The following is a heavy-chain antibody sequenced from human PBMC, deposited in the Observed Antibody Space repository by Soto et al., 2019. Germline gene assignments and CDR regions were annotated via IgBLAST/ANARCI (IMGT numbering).Heavy chain of an antibody. D-gene: IGHD2-2*02. V-gene: IGHV3-66*01. CDR2: IYRGGDT. CDR1: GFTVSYNY. Sequence: GGSLRLSCAASGFTVSYNYMIWVRQAPGKGLEWVSVIYRGGDTYYADSVKGRFTISRDNSKNTLYLQMNSLRAEDTAVYYCAREKGVVPAGIKFSSYGMDVWGQGTTVTVSS. J-gene: IGHJ6*02. CDR3: AREKGVVPAGIKFSSYGMDV.